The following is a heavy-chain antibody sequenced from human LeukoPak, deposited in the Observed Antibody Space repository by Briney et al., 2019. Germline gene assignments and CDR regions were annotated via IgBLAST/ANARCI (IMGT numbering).Heavy chain of an antibody. J-gene: IGHJ5*02. CDR1: GGSFSGYY. CDR3: ARGRRITFGGVVSYRHPTRNWFDP. D-gene: IGHD3-16*01. V-gene: IGHV4-34*01. CDR2: INHSGST. Sequence: PSETLSLTCAVYGGSFSGYYWSWIRQPPGKGLEWIGEINHSGSTNYNPSLKSRVTISVDTSKNQFSLKLSSVTAADTAVYYRARGRRITFGGVVSYRHPTRNWFDPWGQGTLVTVSS.